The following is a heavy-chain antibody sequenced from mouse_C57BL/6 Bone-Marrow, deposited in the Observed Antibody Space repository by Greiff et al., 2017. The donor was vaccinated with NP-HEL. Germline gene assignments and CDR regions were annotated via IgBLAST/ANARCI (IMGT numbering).Heavy chain of an antibody. CDR1: GYTFTSYT. CDR3: APYYSHFAY. CDR2: INPSSGYT. V-gene: IGHV1-4*01. D-gene: IGHD2-12*01. Sequence: VQLQQSGAELARPGASVKMSCKASGYTFTSYTMHWVKQRPGQGLEWIGYINPSSGYTKYNQKFKDKATLTADKSSSTAYMQLSSLTSEDSAVYCCAPYYSHFAYWGQGTLVTVSA. J-gene: IGHJ3*01.